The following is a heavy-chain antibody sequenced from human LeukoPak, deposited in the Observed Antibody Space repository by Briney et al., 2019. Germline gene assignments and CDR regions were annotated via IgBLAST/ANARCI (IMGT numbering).Heavy chain of an antibody. Sequence: SETLSLTCAVYGGSFSGYYWSWIRQPPGEGLEWIGEINHSGSTNYNPSLKSRVTISVDTSKNQFSLKLSSVTAADTAVYYCARDHHPKAWIGYPGPDGFDPWGQGTLVTVSS. V-gene: IGHV4-34*01. CDR2: INHSGST. J-gene: IGHJ5*02. D-gene: IGHD3-10*01. CDR3: ARDHHPKAWIGYPGPDGFDP. CDR1: GGSFSGYY.